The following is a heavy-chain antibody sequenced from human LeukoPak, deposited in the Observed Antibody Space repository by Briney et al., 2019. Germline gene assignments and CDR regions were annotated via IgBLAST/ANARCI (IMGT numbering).Heavy chain of an antibody. V-gene: IGHV3-74*01. J-gene: IGHJ4*02. Sequence: GGSLRPSCAAAGFTFSNYWMHWVRQARGKGLVWVSHINSDGSSTTYADSVKGRFTISRDNAKNTLYLQMNSLRAEDTAVYYCARDLTDCTTTRCYYGPVDYWGQGALVTVSS. CDR2: INSDGSST. D-gene: IGHD2-2*01. CDR3: ARDLTDCTTTRCYYGPVDY. CDR1: GFTFSNYW.